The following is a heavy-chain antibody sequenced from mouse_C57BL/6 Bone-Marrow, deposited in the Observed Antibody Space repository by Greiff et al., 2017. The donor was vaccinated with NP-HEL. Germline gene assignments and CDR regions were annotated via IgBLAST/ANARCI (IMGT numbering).Heavy chain of an antibody. V-gene: IGHV1-81*01. CDR3: ARGTYNY. CDR2: LYPRSGYT. J-gene: IGHJ2*01. Sequence: VMLVESGAALARPGASVKLSCKASGYTFTSYGISWVKQRTGQGLEWIGELYPRSGYTYSNEKFKGKATLTAEKSSSTADMELRSLTSEDSAVYYCARGTYNYWGQGTTLTVTS. D-gene: IGHD5-1*01. CDR1: GYTFTSYG.